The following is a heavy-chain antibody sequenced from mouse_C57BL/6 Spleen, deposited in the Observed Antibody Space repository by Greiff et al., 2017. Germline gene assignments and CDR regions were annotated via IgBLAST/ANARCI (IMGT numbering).Heavy chain of an antibody. CDR3: ASRTNWFAY. V-gene: IGHV1-82*01. CDR1: GYAFSSSW. CDR2: IYPGDGDT. Sequence: QVQLQQPGPELVKPGASVKISCKASGYAFSSSWMNWVKQRPGKGLEWIGRIYPGDGDTNYNGKFKGKATLTADKSSSTAYMQLSSLTSEDSAVYFCASRTNWFAYWGQGTLVTVSA. J-gene: IGHJ3*01.